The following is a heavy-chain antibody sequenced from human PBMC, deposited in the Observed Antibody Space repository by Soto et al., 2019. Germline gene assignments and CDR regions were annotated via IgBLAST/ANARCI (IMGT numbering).Heavy chain of an antibody. CDR2: ISYDGSSK. D-gene: IGHD6-6*01. CDR1: GFTFSSHG. Sequence: QVQLVESGGGVVQPGRSLRLSCAASGFTFSSHGMHWVRQAPGKGPEWVAVISYDGSSKYYADSVKGRFTISRDNAKNSLYLQMNSLRAEDTAVYYCARDKVAARKGNWFDPWGQGTLVTVSS. CDR3: ARDKVAARKGNWFDP. J-gene: IGHJ5*02. V-gene: IGHV3-30*03.